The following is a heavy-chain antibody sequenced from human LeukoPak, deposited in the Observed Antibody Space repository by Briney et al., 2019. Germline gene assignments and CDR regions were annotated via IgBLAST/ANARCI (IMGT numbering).Heavy chain of an antibody. CDR1: RFAFSTYG. D-gene: IGHD3-10*01. V-gene: IGHV3-48*02. Sequence: TGGSLRLSCAASRFAFSTYGMNWVRQAPGKGLEWISYITSRSTTYYADSVRGRFTISRDNAKNSLYLEMNGLRDDDTAVYYCARRISGSYLDYWGKGTLVTVSS. J-gene: IGHJ4*02. CDR3: ARRISGSYLDY. CDR2: ITSRSTT.